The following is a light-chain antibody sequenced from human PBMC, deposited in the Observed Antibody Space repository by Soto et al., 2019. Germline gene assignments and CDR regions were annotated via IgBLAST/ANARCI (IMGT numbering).Light chain of an antibody. J-gene: IGLJ2*01. CDR2: GNS. Sequence: QSALTQPPSVSGAPGQRVTISCTGSSSNIGAGYDVHWYQQFPGTAPKVLIYGNSNRPSGVPDRFSGSKSGTSASLAITGLQAEDEAYYYCQSYDSSLSAVVFGGGTKLTVL. CDR1: SSNIGAGYD. V-gene: IGLV1-40*01. CDR3: QSYDSSLSAVV.